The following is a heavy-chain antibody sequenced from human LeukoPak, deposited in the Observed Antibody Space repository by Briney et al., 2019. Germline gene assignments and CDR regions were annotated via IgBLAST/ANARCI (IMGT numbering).Heavy chain of an antibody. J-gene: IGHJ4*02. Sequence: GGSLRLSCAASGFTFSSYSMNWVRQAPGKGLEWVSYISSSSSTIYYADSVKGRFTISRDNAKNSLYLQMNSLRAEDTAVYYCARGEYSSGWPSLLFDYWGQGTLVTVSS. CDR2: ISSSSSTI. CDR1: GFTFSSYS. D-gene: IGHD6-19*01. V-gene: IGHV3-48*04. CDR3: ARGEYSSGWPSLLFDY.